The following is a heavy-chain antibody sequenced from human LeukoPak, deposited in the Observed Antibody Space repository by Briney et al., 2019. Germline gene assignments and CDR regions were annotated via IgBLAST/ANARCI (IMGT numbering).Heavy chain of an antibody. CDR3: AREVGYSYYYYYMDV. D-gene: IGHD5-18*01. CDR1: GGSISSGSYY. J-gene: IGHJ6*03. V-gene: IGHV4-61*02. CDR2: IYTSGST. Sequence: ASETLSLTCTVSGGSISSGSYYWSWIRQPAGKGLEWIGRIYTSGSTNYNPSLKSRVTISVDTSKNQFSLKLSSVTAADTAVYYCAREVGYSYYYYYMDVWGKGTTVTVSS.